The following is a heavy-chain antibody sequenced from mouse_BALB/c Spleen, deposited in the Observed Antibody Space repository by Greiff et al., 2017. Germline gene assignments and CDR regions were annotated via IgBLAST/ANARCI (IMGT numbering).Heavy chain of an antibody. CDR3: ARESYYGNYYAMDY. D-gene: IGHD2-10*01. CDR1: GFTFTDYY. V-gene: IGHV7-3*02. Sequence: EVQLVESGGGLVQPGGSLRLSCATSGFTFTDYYMSWVRQPPGKALEWLGFIRNKANGYTTEYSASVKGRFTISRDNSQSILYLQMNTLRAEDSATYYCARESYYGNYYAMDYWGQGTSVTVSS. J-gene: IGHJ4*01. CDR2: IRNKANGYTT.